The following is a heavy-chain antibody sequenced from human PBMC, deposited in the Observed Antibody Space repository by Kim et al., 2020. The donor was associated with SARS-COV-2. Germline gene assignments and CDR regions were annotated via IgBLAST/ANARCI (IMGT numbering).Heavy chain of an antibody. V-gene: IGHV5-51*01. CDR1: GQSFRSFW. Sequence: GESLKISCRLSGQSFRSFWIGWVRNMPGKGLEWIGIIYPGDSDTIYGPSFEGHVTISADQSISTAYLQWDSLKASDTAMYYCAGHSYAEPPGPFHLWGQGTMVTVSS. CDR3: AGHSYAEPPGPFHL. CDR2: IYPGDSDT. J-gene: IGHJ3*01. D-gene: IGHD2-2*01.